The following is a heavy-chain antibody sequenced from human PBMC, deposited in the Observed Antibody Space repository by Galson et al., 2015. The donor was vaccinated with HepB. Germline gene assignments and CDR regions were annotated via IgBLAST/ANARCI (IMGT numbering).Heavy chain of an antibody. CDR2: ISINSGNT. CDR1: GYSFTSNG. Sequence: SVKVSCKASGYSFTSNGISWVRQAPGQGFEWLGWISINSGNTNYAQRLQGRVTLTRDTSTNTAYMEPRRLRSDDAAVYYCARDRLVSLDDWGQGTLVTVSS. CDR3: ARDRLVSLDD. V-gene: IGHV1-18*04. J-gene: IGHJ4*02.